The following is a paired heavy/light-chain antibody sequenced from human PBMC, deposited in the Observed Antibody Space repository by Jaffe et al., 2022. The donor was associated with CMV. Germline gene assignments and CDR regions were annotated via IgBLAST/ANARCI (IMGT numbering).Heavy chain of an antibody. V-gene: IGHV3-15*01. Sequence: EVQLVESGGGLVKPGGSLRLSCAASGFSFSDAWMSWVRQAPGKGLEWIGLIKAKTDGGTTNYAGLVKDRFTISRDDPKNMLYLQMDSLEIEDTAVYFCTGDCHGGSCSSDSFDIWGQGTLVTVSS. CDR1: GFSFSDAW. J-gene: IGHJ3*02. D-gene: IGHD2-15*01. CDR3: TGDCHGGSCSSDSFDI. CDR2: IKAKTDGGTT.
Light chain of an antibody. Sequence: NFMLTQPHSVSESPGKTVTISCTRSSGSIASNYVQWYQQRPGSAPTTVIYEDNQRPSGVPDRFSGSIDTSSNSASLTISGLQTEDEADYYCQTYDSNTHWVFGGGTKLTVL. CDR1: SGSIASNY. V-gene: IGLV6-57*04. CDR3: QTYDSNTHWV. CDR2: EDN. J-gene: IGLJ3*02.